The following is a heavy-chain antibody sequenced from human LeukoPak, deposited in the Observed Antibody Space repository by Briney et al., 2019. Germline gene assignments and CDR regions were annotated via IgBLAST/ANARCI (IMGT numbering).Heavy chain of an antibody. J-gene: IGHJ4*02. CDR3: ARGYLREPFDS. V-gene: IGHV3-53*01. CDR2: VYSGGSA. Sequence: GGSLRLSCAAFGFTVSTNYMSWARQAPGKGLEWVSVVYSGGSAHYAGSVKGRFTISRDNSKNTLYLQMNRLRGEDTAVHYCARGYLREPFDSWGQGTLVIVSS. CDR1: GFTVSTNY. D-gene: IGHD1-14*01.